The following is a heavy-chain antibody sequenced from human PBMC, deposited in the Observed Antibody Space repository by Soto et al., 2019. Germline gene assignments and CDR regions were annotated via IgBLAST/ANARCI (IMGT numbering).Heavy chain of an antibody. J-gene: IGHJ5*01. CDR1: GDSISSVHW. CDR2: VYHTGTT. D-gene: IGHD3-10*01. CDR3: AGSSGFFVIYLLDT. V-gene: IGHV4-4*02. Sequence: SETLSLTCDVSGDSISSVHWWFWVRQPPGKGLQWIGEVYHTGTTNYNPSLKSGVAIAVDTAQKYFSLNVTSATAADTAVYYCAGSSGFFVIYLLDTWGQGALVTVSS.